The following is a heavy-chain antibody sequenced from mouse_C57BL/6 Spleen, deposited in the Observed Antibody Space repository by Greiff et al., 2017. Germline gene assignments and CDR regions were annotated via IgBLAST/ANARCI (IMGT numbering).Heavy chain of an antibody. V-gene: IGHV14-4*01. Sequence: VHVKQSGAELVRPGASVKLSCTASGFNIKDDYMHWVKQRPEQGLEWIGWIDPENGDTEYASKFQGKATITADTSSNTAYLQLSSLTSEDTAVYYCTQLTGTASFDYWGQGTTLTVSS. CDR2: IDPENGDT. D-gene: IGHD4-1*01. CDR1: GFNIKDDY. CDR3: TQLTGTASFDY. J-gene: IGHJ2*01.